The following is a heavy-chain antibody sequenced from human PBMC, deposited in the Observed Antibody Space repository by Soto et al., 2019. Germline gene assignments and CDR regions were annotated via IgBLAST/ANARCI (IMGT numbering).Heavy chain of an antibody. CDR3: VRDTYFSDSSSYTRCFDF. CDR2: SRNQANGYST. J-gene: IGHJ4*02. CDR1: GFTLSDHY. D-gene: IGHD3-22*01. Sequence: EVQLVESGGCLVQPGGSLRLSCSVSGFTLSDHYIDWVRQAPGKGLEWVGRSRNQANGYSTIYAASVKGRFTTSRDDSKNLVYLQMESLRTEDTAVYYCVRDTYFSDSSSYTRCFDFWGQGALVTVSS. V-gene: IGHV3-72*01.